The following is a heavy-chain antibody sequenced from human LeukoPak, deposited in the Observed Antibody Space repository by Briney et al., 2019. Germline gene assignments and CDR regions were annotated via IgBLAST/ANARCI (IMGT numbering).Heavy chain of an antibody. J-gene: IGHJ4*02. CDR1: GGTFSSYA. CDR3: AREGVAGTGLDY. V-gene: IGHV1-69*04. CDR2: IIPILGIA. Sequence: SVKVSCKASGGTFSSYAISWVRQAPGQGLEWMGRIIPILGIANYAQKFQGRVTITADKSTSTAYMELSSLRSEDTAVYYCAREGVAGTGLDYWGQGTLVTVSS. D-gene: IGHD6-13*01.